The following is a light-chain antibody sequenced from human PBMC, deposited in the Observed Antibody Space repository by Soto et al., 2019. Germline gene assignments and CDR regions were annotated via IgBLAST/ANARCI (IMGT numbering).Light chain of an antibody. CDR2: DAS. Sequence: DIQMTQSPSTLSASVGARVTITCRASQSISSWLAWYQQKPGKAPKLLIYDASSLESGVPSRFSGSRSGTEFNLTISSLQPDDFANYYCQQYNSYSPFAQGTKVEIK. CDR1: QSISSW. V-gene: IGKV1-5*01. CDR3: QQYNSYSP. J-gene: IGKJ1*01.